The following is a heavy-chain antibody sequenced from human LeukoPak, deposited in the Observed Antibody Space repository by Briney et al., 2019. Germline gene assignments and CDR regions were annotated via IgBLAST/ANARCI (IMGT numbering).Heavy chain of an antibody. V-gene: IGHV4-39*01. CDR2: IFYSGST. Sequence: SETLSLTCAVSGVSISTTHYYWAWIRQPPGKTLEWIANIFYSGSTYYNFSLRSRVTISVDSSRNVYSLKLSSVAATDTAVYYCARHVENLEGSASYGYFDSWGRGTLVTVSS. CDR1: GVSISTTHYY. CDR3: ARHVENLEGSASYGYFDS. D-gene: IGHD1-26*01. J-gene: IGHJ4*02.